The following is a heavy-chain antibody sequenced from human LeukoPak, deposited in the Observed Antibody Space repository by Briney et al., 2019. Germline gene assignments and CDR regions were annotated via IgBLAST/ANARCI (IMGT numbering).Heavy chain of an antibody. CDR1: GGSISSYY. CDR2: IYYSGST. D-gene: IGHD3-22*01. V-gene: IGHV4-59*01. Sequence: SETLSLTCTVSGGSISSYYWSWIRQPPGKGLEWIGYIYYSGSTNYNPSLKSRVTISVDTSKNQFSLKLSSVTAADTAVYYCASLYDSSGYYSSWAFDIWGQGTMVTASS. CDR3: ASLYDSSGYYSSWAFDI. J-gene: IGHJ3*02.